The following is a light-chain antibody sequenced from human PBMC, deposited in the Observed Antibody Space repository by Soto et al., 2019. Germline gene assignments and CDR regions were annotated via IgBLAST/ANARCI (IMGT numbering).Light chain of an antibody. V-gene: IGLV2-14*01. CDR3: SSYTSSST. Sequence: QSVLTQPASVSGSPGQSITISCTGTSSDVGGYNYVSWYQQHPGKAPKLMIYDASNRPSGVSNRFSGSKSGNPASLTNSGLQAEDEADYYCSSYTSSSTFGTGTKVTVL. CDR1: SSDVGGYNY. J-gene: IGLJ1*01. CDR2: DAS.